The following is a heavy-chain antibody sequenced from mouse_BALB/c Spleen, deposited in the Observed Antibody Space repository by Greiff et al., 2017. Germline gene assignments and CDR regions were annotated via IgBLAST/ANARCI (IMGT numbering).Heavy chain of an antibody. CDR3: ASRYDGYAMDY. Sequence: QVQLKQSAAELARPGASVKMSCKASGYTFTSYTMHWVKQRPGQGLEWIGYINPSSGYTEYNQKFKDKTTLTADKSSSTAYMQLSSLTSEDSAVYYCASRYDGYAMDYWGQGTSVTVSS. D-gene: IGHD2-14*01. J-gene: IGHJ4*01. V-gene: IGHV1-4*02. CDR2: INPSSGYT. CDR1: GYTFTSYT.